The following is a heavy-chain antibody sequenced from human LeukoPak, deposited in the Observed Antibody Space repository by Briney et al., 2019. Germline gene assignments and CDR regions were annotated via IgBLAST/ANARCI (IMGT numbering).Heavy chain of an antibody. D-gene: IGHD3-10*01. CDR3: ARPMYYYGAGSISDAFDI. CDR1: GYSFTSYW. Sequence: GESLKISCKGSGYSFTSYWIGWVRQMPGKGLEWMGIIYPGDSDTRYSPSFQGQVTISADKSISTAYLQWSSLKASDTAMYYCARPMYYYGAGSISDAFDIWGQGTMVTVSS. J-gene: IGHJ3*02. V-gene: IGHV5-51*01. CDR2: IYPGDSDT.